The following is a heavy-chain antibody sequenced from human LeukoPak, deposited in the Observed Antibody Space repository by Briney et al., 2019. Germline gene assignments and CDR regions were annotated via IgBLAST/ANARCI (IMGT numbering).Heavy chain of an antibody. CDR3: ARARYGGHYYFDY. CDR2: IIPIFGRP. CDR1: GGTFSSYA. V-gene: IGHV1-69*13. Sequence: ASVKVSCKTSGGTFSSYAISWVRQAPGQGLEWMGGIIPIFGRPNYAQKFQGRVTITADESTSTAYMELSSLRSEDTAVYYCARARYGGHYYFDYWGQGTLVTVSS. D-gene: IGHD4-23*01. J-gene: IGHJ4*02.